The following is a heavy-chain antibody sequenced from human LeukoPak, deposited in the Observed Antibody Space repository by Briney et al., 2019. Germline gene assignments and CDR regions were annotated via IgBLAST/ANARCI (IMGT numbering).Heavy chain of an antibody. CDR2: IYYSGST. J-gene: IGHJ2*01. V-gene: IGHV4-30-4*01. CDR1: GGSISSGDYY. D-gene: IGHD1-26*01. CDR3: AREVPWVWNFDL. Sequence: PSQTLSLTCTVSGGSISSGDYYWSWIRQPPGTGLEWIGYIYYSGSTYYNPSLKSRVPISVDTSKNQFSLKLNSVTAADTAVYYCAREVPWVWNFDLWGRGTLVTVSS.